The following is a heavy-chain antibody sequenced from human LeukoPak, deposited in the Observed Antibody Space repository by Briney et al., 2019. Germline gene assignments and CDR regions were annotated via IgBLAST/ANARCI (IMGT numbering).Heavy chain of an antibody. D-gene: IGHD4-23*01. CDR1: GGSISSYY. CDR2: NYTSGST. J-gene: IGHJ5*02. CDR3: ARRQSSGGNSGNWFDP. Sequence: SETLSLTCTVSGGSISSYYWSWIRQPPGKGLEWIGYNYTSGSTNYNPSLKSRVTISVDTSKNQFSLKLSSVTAADTAVYYCARRQSSGGNSGNWFDPWGQGTLVTVSS. V-gene: IGHV4-4*09.